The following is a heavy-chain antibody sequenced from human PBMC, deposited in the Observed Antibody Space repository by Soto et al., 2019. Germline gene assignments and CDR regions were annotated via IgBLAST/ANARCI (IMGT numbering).Heavy chain of an antibody. CDR3: VIGYQWVGFDY. CDR2: INHILST. J-gene: IGHJ4*02. Sequence: PSETLSLTCAVYGGSFSGYYWIWIRQPPVNGLEFIGEINHILSTNYNPSLKSRFTISLYTSKNHVSLKLSSVTAADTAVYICVIGYQWVGFDYWGQGTLVTVSS. V-gene: IGHV4-34*01. D-gene: IGHD5-18*01. CDR1: GGSFSGYY.